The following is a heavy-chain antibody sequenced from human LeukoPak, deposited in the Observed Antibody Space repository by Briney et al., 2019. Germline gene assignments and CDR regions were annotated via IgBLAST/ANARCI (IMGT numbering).Heavy chain of an antibody. V-gene: IGHV4-38-2*02. J-gene: IGHJ5*02. CDR2: IDHGGSS. Sequence: NPSETLSLTCTVSGYSISSGYYWGWIRQPPGKGLEWMGNIDHGGSSIYNSSLRSRVTISRDTSKNQFSLKLSSVTAADTAVYYCARGYCSGITSCPFIWFDPWGQGALVTVSS. CDR1: GYSISSGYY. CDR3: ARGYCSGITSCPFIWFDP. D-gene: IGHD2-15*01.